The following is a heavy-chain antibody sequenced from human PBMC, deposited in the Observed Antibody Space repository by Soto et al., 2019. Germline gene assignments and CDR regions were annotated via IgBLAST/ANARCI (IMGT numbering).Heavy chain of an antibody. CDR1: GGSVSSGDYF. V-gene: IGHV4-61*08. J-gene: IGHJ6*02. CDR3: ARSPNYYYYGFDV. Sequence: PSETLSLTCTVSGGSVSSGDYFWSWLRLSPGRRLEWIANIYYSGSTNYNPSLKSRATISVDTSKSQVSLTLTSMTTADAALYYCARSPNYYYYGFDVWGQGTAVTVSS. CDR2: IYYSGST. D-gene: IGHD3-10*01.